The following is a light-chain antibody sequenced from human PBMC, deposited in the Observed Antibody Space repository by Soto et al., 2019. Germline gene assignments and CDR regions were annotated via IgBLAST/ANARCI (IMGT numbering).Light chain of an antibody. CDR2: DAS. Sequence: DIQMTQSPSPLSASIEAGVPITCRASERFRTWLPWYQHKPGKAPKFLIYDASSLESGVPSRFSGSGSGTEFTLTISNLQPDDFATYFCQQYNNYPRTFGQGTKVEIK. V-gene: IGKV1-5*01. CDR1: ERFRTW. CDR3: QQYNNYPRT. J-gene: IGKJ1*01.